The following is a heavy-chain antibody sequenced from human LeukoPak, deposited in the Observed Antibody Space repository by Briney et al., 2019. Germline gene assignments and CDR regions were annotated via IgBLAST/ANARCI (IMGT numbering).Heavy chain of an antibody. D-gene: IGHD6-19*01. CDR2: IYYSGST. CDR3: ASYDKTGYSSGFDY. V-gene: IGHV4-59*01. J-gene: IGHJ4*02. CDR1: GGSISSYY. Sequence: SETLSLTCTVSGGSISSYYWSWIRQPAGKGLEWIGYIYYSGSTNYNPSLKSRVTISVDTSKNQFSLKLSSVTAADTAVYYCASYDKTGYSSGFDYWGQGTLVTVSS.